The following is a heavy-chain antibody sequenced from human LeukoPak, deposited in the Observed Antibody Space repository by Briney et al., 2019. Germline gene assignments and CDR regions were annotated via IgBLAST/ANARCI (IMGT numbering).Heavy chain of an antibody. J-gene: IGHJ6*04. CDR2: ISGSGGSP. CDR3: AELGITMIGGV. D-gene: IGHD3-10*02. Sequence: GGSLRLSCAASGFTLSRYGMSWVRQAPGKGLEWVSGISGSGGSPYYADSVKGRFTISRDNAKNSLYLQMNSLRAEDTAVYYCAELGITMIGGVWGKGTAVTISS. CDR1: GFTLSRYG. V-gene: IGHV3-23*01.